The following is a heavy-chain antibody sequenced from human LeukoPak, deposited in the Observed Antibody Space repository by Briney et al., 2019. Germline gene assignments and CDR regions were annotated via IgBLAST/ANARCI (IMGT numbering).Heavy chain of an antibody. J-gene: IGHJ4*02. CDR3: ARQLREDGFNSY. D-gene: IGHD5-24*01. Sequence: ASVKVSCKASGYTFTTYAMNWVRQAPGQGLEWMGWINTNTGNPTYAQGFTGRFVFSLGTSVRTAYLQISSLRAEDTAVYYCARQLREDGFNSYWGQGTLVTVSS. CDR2: INTNTGNP. V-gene: IGHV7-4-1*02. CDR1: GYTFTTYA.